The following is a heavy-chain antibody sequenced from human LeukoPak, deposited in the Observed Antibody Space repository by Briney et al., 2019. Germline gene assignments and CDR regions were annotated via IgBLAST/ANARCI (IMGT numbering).Heavy chain of an antibody. CDR2: IYYTGST. V-gene: IGHV4-59*08. CDR1: GGSITGYY. CDR3: ANSYFYDGNRYFDY. Sequence: SETLSLTCNVSGGSITGYYWNWIRQPPGKGLEWIGYIYYTGSTNSNPSLKSRLTISLDTSKKQFSLKLSSVTAADTAIYYCANSYFYDGNRYFDYWGQGALVTVSS. D-gene: IGHD3-22*01. J-gene: IGHJ4*02.